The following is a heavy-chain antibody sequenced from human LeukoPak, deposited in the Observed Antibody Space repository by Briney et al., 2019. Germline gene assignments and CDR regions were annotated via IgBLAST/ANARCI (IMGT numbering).Heavy chain of an antibody. V-gene: IGHV3-23*01. CDR3: AKVRPLMNYDILTGSIDY. Sequence: GGSLRLSCAASGFTFSSYAMSWVRQAPGKGLEWVSAISGSGGSTYYADSVKGRFTISRDNSKNTLYLQMNSLRAEDTAVYDCAKVRPLMNYDILTGSIDYWGQGTLVTVSS. D-gene: IGHD3-9*01. CDR1: GFTFSSYA. CDR2: ISGSGGST. J-gene: IGHJ4*02.